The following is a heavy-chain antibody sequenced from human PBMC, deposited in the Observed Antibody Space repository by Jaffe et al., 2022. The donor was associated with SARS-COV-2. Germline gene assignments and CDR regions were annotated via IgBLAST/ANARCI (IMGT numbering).Heavy chain of an antibody. CDR3: ARDWSGDVLDYYYYYGMDV. CDR2: IIPILGIA. D-gene: IGHD3-3*01. V-gene: IGHV1-69*08. J-gene: IGHJ6*02. Sequence: QVQLVQSGAEVKKPGSSVKVSCKASGGTFSSYTISWVRQAPGQGLEWMGRIIPILGIANYAQKFQGRVTITADKSTSTAYMELSSLRSEDTAVYYCARDWSGDVLDYYYYYGMDVWGQGTTVTVSS. CDR1: GGTFSSYT.